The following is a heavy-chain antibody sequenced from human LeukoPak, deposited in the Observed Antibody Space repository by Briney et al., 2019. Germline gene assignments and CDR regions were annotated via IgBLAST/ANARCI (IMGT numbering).Heavy chain of an antibody. D-gene: IGHD3-22*01. Sequence: ASLKVSCKGPGYTFTGYYMRWVRHAPGQELEWMGGINPNSGGTNYAQKFQGRVTMTRDTSISTAYMELSRLRSDDTAVYYCARDLRSGYYYDSSGYYDYWGQGTLVTVSS. CDR1: GYTFTGYY. CDR3: ARDLRSGYYYDSSGYYDY. J-gene: IGHJ4*02. CDR2: INPNSGGT. V-gene: IGHV1-2*02.